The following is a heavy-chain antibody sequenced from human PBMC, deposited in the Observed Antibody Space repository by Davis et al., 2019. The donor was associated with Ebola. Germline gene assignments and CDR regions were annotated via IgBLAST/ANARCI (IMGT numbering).Heavy chain of an antibody. D-gene: IGHD3-3*01. J-gene: IGHJ6*02. V-gene: IGHV3-15*07. Sequence: GGSLRLSCAASGSTFSNAWRNWVRQAPGKGLEWVGRMKSKNDGGTTEYAARVKGRFTNSRDDSKNTMYLQMNSLKTEDTAVYYCTTDRRRFLRSMDVWGQGTTVTVSS. CDR3: TTDRRRFLRSMDV. CDR1: GSTFSNAW. CDR2: MKSKNDGGTT.